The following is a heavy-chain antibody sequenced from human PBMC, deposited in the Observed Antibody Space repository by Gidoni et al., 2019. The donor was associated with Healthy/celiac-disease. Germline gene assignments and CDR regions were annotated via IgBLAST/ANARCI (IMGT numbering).Heavy chain of an antibody. J-gene: IGHJ5*02. Sequence: VQLVQSGAAVKKPGSSVKVSCKASGGTFSSYAISWVRKAPGQGLEWMGGIIPIFGTANYAQKFQGRVTITADKSTSTAYMELSSLRSEDTAVYYCARDTVVVVAARGWFDPWSQGTLVTVSS. CDR1: GGTFSSYA. D-gene: IGHD2-15*01. V-gene: IGHV1-69*06. CDR2: IIPIFGTA. CDR3: ARDTVVVVAARGWFDP.